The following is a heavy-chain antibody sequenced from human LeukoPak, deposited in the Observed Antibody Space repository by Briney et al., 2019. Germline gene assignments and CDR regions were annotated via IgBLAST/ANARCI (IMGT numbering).Heavy chain of an antibody. CDR1: GGSISSGSYY. J-gene: IGHJ5*02. Sequence: SETLSLTCTVSGGSISSGSYYWSWIRRPAGKGLEWIGRIYTSGSTNYNPSLKSRVTMSVDTSKNQFSLKLSSVTAADTAVYYCARDERTYFDWQGGGLYNWFDPWGQGTLVTVSS. CDR2: IYTSGST. V-gene: IGHV4-61*02. CDR3: ARDERTYFDWQGGGLYNWFDP. D-gene: IGHD3-9*01.